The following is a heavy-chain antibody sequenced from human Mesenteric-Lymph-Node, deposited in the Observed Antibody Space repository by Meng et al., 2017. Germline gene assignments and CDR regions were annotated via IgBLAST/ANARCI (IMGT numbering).Heavy chain of an antibody. CDR3: AKDDEGIYGSGSYAFDY. CDR1: GFTFSGSA. J-gene: IGHJ4*02. CDR2: ISWDGGST. D-gene: IGHD3-10*01. V-gene: IGHV3-43*01. Sequence: GESLKISCAASGFTFSGSAMHWVRQAPGKGLEWVSLISWDGGSTYYADSVKGRFTISRDNSKNSLYLQMNSLRTEDTALYYCAKDDEGIYGSGSYAFDYWGQGTLVTVSS.